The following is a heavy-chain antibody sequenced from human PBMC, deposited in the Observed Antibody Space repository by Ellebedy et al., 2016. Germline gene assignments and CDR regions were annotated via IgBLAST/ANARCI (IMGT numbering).Heavy chain of an antibody. D-gene: IGHD5-18*01. J-gene: IGHJ6*03. CDR1: GYSFSSGYY. V-gene: IGHV4-38-2*01. CDR3: ARDNRGYTYDQFRSYMDV. CDR2: IYHSGTT. Sequence: SETLSLTCAVSGYSFSSGYYWGWLRQPPGKGLEWIGSIYHSGTTYYNPSLKSRVTISLDTSKNLFSLRLSSVTATDTAVYYCARDNRGYTYDQFRSYMDVWGKGTTVTVSS.